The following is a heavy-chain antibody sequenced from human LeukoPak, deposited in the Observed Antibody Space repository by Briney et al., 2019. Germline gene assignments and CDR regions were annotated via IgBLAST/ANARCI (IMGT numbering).Heavy chain of an antibody. CDR2: TYYRSKWFT. CDR1: GDSVSSNSAA. D-gene: IGHD1-1*01. V-gene: IGHV6-1*01. Sequence: SQTLSLTCAISGDSVSSNSAAWNWIRQSPSRGLEWLGRTYYRSKWFTDYEASVKSRLTINSDTSKNQFSLQLNSVTPEDTAVYYCAKDAVRTPQIDHWGQGALVTVSS. CDR3: AKDAVRTPQIDH. J-gene: IGHJ4*02.